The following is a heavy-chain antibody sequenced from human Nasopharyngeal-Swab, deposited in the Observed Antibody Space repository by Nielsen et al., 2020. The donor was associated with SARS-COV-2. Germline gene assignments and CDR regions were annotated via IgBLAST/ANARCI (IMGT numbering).Heavy chain of an antibody. J-gene: IGHJ3*02. V-gene: IGHV3-21*01. D-gene: IGHD1-26*01. Sequence: VRQAPGKGLGWVSSISSSSSYIYYADSVKGRFTISRDNAKNSLYLQMNSLRAEDTAVYYCARGLSLVGATNDAFDIWGQGTMVTVS. CDR3: ARGLSLVGATNDAFDI. CDR2: ISSSSSYI.